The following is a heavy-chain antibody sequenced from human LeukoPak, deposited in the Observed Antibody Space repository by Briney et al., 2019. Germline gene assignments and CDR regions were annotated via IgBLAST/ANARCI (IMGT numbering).Heavy chain of an antibody. J-gene: IGHJ6*03. V-gene: IGHV3-7*03. Sequence: PGGSLRLSCAASGFTVSTYGMHWVRQAPGKGLEWVANIKQDGSEKYSADSVKGRFTISRENAKNSLYLQMNSLRAEDKAVYYCAREAARSGAYYYYYYMDVWGKGTTVTVSS. CDR3: AREAARSGAYYYYYYMDV. D-gene: IGHD6-6*01. CDR1: GFTVSTYG. CDR2: IKQDGSEK.